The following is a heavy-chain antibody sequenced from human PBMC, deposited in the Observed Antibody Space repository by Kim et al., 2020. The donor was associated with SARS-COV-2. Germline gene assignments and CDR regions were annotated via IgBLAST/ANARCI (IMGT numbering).Heavy chain of an antibody. CDR3: AKRYYFDSGNFDY. D-gene: IGHD3-10*01. J-gene: IGHJ4*02. V-gene: IGHV3-23*01. Sequence: YADPVKGRFTIPRDNAENTLYLQMNSLRAEDTAVYYCAKRYYFDSGNFDYWGQGTLVTVSS.